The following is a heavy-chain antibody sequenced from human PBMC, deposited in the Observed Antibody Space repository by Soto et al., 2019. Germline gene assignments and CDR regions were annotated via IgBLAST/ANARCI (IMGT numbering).Heavy chain of an antibody. D-gene: IGHD2-8*01. V-gene: IGHV3-21*01. CDR1: GFTFSSYS. CDR3: ARDVRTYYYYYGMDV. J-gene: IGHJ6*02. CDR2: ISSSSSYI. Sequence: GGSLRLSCAASGFTFSSYSMNWVRQAPGKGLEWVSSISSSSSYIYYADSVKGQFTISRDNAKNSLYLQMNSLRAEDTAVYYCARDVRTYYYYYGMDVWGQGTTVTVSS.